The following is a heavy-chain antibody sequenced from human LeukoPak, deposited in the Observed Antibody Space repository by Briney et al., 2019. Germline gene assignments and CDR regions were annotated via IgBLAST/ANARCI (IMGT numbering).Heavy chain of an antibody. J-gene: IGHJ6*02. CDR3: ARENNFGSGMDV. V-gene: IGHV3-53*01. CDR1: GFIVSSNS. CDR2: IYSGGNT. D-gene: IGHD3-10*01. Sequence: GGSLRLSCAASGFIVSSNSMNWVRRAPGEGLQWVSVIYSGGNTYYADAVKGRFTIFRDNSKNTLYLQMNSLSAEDTAVYYCARENNFGSGMDVWGQGTTVTVSS.